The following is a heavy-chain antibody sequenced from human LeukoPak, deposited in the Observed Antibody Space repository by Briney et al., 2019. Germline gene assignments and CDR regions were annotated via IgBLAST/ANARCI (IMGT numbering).Heavy chain of an antibody. V-gene: IGHV3-30*04. CDR2: ISYDGSNK. J-gene: IGHJ4*02. D-gene: IGHD2-15*01. Sequence: PGGSLRLSCAASGFTFSSYAMYWVRQAPGKGLEWVAVISYDGSNKYYADSVKGRFTISRDNSKNTLYLQMNSLRAEDTAVYYCARRPRYCSGGSCYHFDYWGQGTLVTVSS. CDR1: GFTFSSYA. CDR3: ARRPRYCSGGSCYHFDY.